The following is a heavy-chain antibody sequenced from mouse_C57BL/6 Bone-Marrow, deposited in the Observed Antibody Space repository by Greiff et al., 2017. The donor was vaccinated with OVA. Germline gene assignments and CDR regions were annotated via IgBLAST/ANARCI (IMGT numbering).Heavy chain of an antibody. CDR2: ISSGSSTI. Sequence: EVKLVESGGGLVKPGGSLKLSCAASGFTFSDYGMHWVRQAPEKGLEWVAYISSGSSTIYYAATVKGRFTISRDNAKNPLFLQMTSLGSEDTAMYYCAREGGLDYWGQGTTLTVSS. J-gene: IGHJ2*01. CDR1: GFTFSDYG. CDR3: AREGGLDY. V-gene: IGHV5-17*01.